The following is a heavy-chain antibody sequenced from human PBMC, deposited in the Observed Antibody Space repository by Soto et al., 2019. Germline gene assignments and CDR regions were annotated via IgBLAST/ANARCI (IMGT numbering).Heavy chain of an antibody. Sequence: PETRSVSCSGSGGSISRYYWSGSRHPPGKGLEWIGYIYYSGSTNYNPSLKSRVTISVDTSKNQFSLKLSSVTAADTAVYYCARVDQQEMPEYDNYTDVWDEGTTVTVS. CDR3: ARVDQQEMPEYDNYTDV. D-gene: IGHD6-13*01. V-gene: IGHV4-59*01. CDR1: GGSISRYY. CDR2: IYYSGST. J-gene: IGHJ6*03.